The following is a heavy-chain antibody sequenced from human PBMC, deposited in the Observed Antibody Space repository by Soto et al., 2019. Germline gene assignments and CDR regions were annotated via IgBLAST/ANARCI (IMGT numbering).Heavy chain of an antibody. Sequence: PGGSLRLSCAASGFNFSSYAMSWVRQAPGKGLEWVSLISGSGGGTYYADSVKGRFTISRDNSKNTLYLQMNSLRAEDTAVYYCARASRPFDYWGQGTLVTVSS. CDR3: ARASRPFDY. J-gene: IGHJ4*02. CDR2: ISGSGGGT. V-gene: IGHV3-23*01. CDR1: GFNFSSYA. D-gene: IGHD6-6*01.